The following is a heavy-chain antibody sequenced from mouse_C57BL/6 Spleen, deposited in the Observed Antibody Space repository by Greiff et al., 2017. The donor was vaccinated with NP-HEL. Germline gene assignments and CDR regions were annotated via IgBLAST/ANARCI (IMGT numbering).Heavy chain of an antibody. CDR1: GFTFSSYA. Sequence: EVQLVESGGGLVKPGGSLKLSCAASGFTFSSYAMSWVRQTPEKRLEWVATISDGGSYTYYPDNVKGRFTISRDNAKNNLYLQMSHLKSEDTAMYYCARDPYYGSRRGYAMDYWGQGTSVTVSS. CDR3: ARDPYYGSRRGYAMDY. D-gene: IGHD1-1*01. V-gene: IGHV5-4*01. CDR2: ISDGGSYT. J-gene: IGHJ4*01.